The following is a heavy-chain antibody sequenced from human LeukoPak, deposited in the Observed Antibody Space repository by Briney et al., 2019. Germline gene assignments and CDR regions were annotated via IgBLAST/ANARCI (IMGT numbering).Heavy chain of an antibody. Sequence: SVKVSCKSSVGTFTIYAISWVRQAPGQGLEWMGGIIPIFGTANYAQKFQGRVTITADKSTSTAYMELSSLRSEDTAVYYCARGGYCSGGSCYMLGDYYGMDVWGKGTTVTVSS. CDR2: IIPIFGTA. CDR1: VGTFTIYA. CDR3: ARGGYCSGGSCYMLGDYYGMDV. J-gene: IGHJ6*04. V-gene: IGHV1-69*06. D-gene: IGHD2-15*01.